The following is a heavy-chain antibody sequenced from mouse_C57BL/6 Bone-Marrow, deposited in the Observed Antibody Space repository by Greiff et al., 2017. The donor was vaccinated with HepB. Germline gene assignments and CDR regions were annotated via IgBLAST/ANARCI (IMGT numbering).Heavy chain of an antibody. CDR2: IYPRSGNT. J-gene: IGHJ1*03. CDR1: GYTFTSYG. V-gene: IGHV1-81*01. Sequence: QVQLQQSGAELARPGASVKLSCKASGYTFTSYGISWVKQRTGQGLEWIGVIYPRSGNTYYNEKFKGKATLTADKSSSTAYMELRSLTSEDSAVYFCARERDDWYFDVWGTGTTVTVSS. CDR3: ARERDDWYFDV. D-gene: IGHD3-3*01.